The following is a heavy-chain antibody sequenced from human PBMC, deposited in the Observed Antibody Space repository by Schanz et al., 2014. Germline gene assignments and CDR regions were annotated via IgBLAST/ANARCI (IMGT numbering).Heavy chain of an antibody. J-gene: IGHJ5*02. Sequence: QVQLVDSGGGLVKPGGSLRLSCTASGFPFSDYFMAWIRQPPGRGLEWVSYISGSSRTIYYADSMKGRFTISRDNAKNTLYLQMNSLRAEDTAVYYCARPALWFGDNCFDPWGQGTLVNVSS. CDR2: ISGSSRTI. CDR1: GFPFSDYF. V-gene: IGHV3-11*04. CDR3: ARPALWFGDNCFDP. D-gene: IGHD3-10*01.